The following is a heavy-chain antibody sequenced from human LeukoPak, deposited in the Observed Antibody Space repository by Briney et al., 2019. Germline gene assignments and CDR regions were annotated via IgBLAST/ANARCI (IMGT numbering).Heavy chain of an antibody. D-gene: IGHD6-19*01. V-gene: IGHV3-23*01. CDR1: GFTFSSSA. CDR3: AKGPGAVVQTGYFQH. Sequence: GGSLRLSCAASGFTFSSSAMSWVRQAPGKGLEWVSAISNNGGYTYYADSVQGRFTISRDNSKSTLCLQMNSLRAEDTAVYYCAKGPGAVVQTGYFQHWGQGTLVTVSS. J-gene: IGHJ1*01. CDR2: ISNNGGYT.